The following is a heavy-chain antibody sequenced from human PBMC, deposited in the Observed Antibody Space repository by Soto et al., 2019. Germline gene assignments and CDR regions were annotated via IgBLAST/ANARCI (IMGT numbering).Heavy chain of an antibody. CDR3: ARAGVYGSFDI. J-gene: IGHJ3*02. D-gene: IGHD4-17*01. Sequence: PGGPLRLYCGASEFTFSSYDMHRVRQATGKGLEWVSAIGTAGDTYYPGSVKGRFTISRENAKNSLYLQMNSLRAGDTAVYYCARAGVYGSFDIWGQGTMVTVSS. CDR1: EFTFSSYD. V-gene: IGHV3-13*01. CDR2: IGTAGDT.